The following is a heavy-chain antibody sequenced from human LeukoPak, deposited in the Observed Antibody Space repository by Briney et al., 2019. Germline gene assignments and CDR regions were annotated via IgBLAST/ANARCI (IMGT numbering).Heavy chain of an antibody. CDR3: ARQGRSYSSGNYSLDY. J-gene: IGHJ4*02. D-gene: IGHD3-10*01. Sequence: PSETLSLTCTVSGGSISSGDYYWSWIRQPPGKGLEWIGYIYYSGSTYYNPSLESRVTISVDTSKNQFSLKLSSVTAADTAVYYCARQGRSYSSGNYSLDYWGQGTLVTVSS. CDR2: IYYSGST. CDR1: GGSISSGDYY. V-gene: IGHV4-30-4*01.